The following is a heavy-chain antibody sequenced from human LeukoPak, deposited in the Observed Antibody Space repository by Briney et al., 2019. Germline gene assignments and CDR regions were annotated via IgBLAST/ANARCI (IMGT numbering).Heavy chain of an antibody. CDR2: IRYDGSNK. J-gene: IGHJ3*02. D-gene: IGHD2-2*01. V-gene: IGHV3-30*02. CDR3: AKDRGQYQLLLMGAAFDI. CDR1: GFTFRSYG. Sequence: PGGSLRLSCAASGFTFRSYGMHWVRQAPGKGLEWVAFIRYDGSNKYYADSVKGRFTISRDNSKNTLYLQMNSLRAEDTAVYYCAKDRGQYQLLLMGAAFDIWGQGTMVTVSS.